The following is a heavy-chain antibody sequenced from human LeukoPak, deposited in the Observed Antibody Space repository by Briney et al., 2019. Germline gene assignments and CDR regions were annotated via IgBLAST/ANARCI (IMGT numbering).Heavy chain of an antibody. Sequence: ASVKVSCKASRYTFTSYYTHWGRQAPGQGLEWMGIINPSGGSTSYAQKFQSRVTMTRDTSTSTVYMELSSLRSEDTAVYYCARAPRHIVVVPAEGPWGQGTLVTVSS. V-gene: IGHV1-46*01. CDR3: ARAPRHIVVVPAEGP. D-gene: IGHD2-2*01. CDR1: RYTFTSYY. CDR2: INPSGGST. J-gene: IGHJ5*02.